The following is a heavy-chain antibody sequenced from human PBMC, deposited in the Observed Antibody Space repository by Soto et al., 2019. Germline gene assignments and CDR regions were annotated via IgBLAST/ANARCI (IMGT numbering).Heavy chain of an antibody. Sequence: SETLSLTCTVSGGSITSSSYYWGWIRQPPGKGLEWIGSIYYSGSTYYNKSLKNRVTISVDTSKNQFSLKLSAVTAADTAVYYCATQEVGGTYVYTFDPWGQGTLVTVSS. CDR1: GGSITSSSYY. CDR3: ATQEVGGTYVYTFDP. CDR2: IYYSGST. V-gene: IGHV4-39*01. D-gene: IGHD1-26*01. J-gene: IGHJ5*02.